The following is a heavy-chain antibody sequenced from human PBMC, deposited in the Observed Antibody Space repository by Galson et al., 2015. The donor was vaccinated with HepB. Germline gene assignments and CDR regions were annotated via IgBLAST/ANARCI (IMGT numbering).Heavy chain of an antibody. CDR1: GFTFDDYA. CDR3: AKGLGSSWKEILDY. Sequence: SLRLSCAASGFTFDDYAMHWVRQAPGKGLEWVSGISWNSGSVGYADSVKGRFTISRDNAKNSLYLQMNSLRAEDTALYYCAKGLGSSWKEILDYWGQGTLVTVSS. V-gene: IGHV3-9*01. J-gene: IGHJ4*02. CDR2: ISWNSGSV. D-gene: IGHD6-13*01.